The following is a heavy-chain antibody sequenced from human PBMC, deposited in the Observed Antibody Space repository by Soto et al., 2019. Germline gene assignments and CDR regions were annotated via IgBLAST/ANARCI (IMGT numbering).Heavy chain of an antibody. CDR1: GFTFSTYG. J-gene: IGHJ4*02. CDR2: IWYDGSNK. Sequence: QVQLVESGGGVVQPGRSLRLSCAASGFTFSTYGMHWVRQAPGKGLEGVAVIWYDGSNKYYADSVKGRFTISRDNSKNTGYLQMTSLSAEDTAVYYCARARGGEIWPEYFFDYWGQGTLVTVSS. CDR3: ARARGGEIWPEYFFDY. D-gene: IGHD3-10*01. V-gene: IGHV3-33*01.